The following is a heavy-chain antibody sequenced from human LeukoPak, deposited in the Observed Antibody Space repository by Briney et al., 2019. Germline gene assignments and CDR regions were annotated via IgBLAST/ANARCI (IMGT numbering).Heavy chain of an antibody. J-gene: IGHJ4*02. D-gene: IGHD3-22*01. Sequence: ASVKVSCKASVYTFTVYFMHWVRQAPGQGLEWMGWINPNSGGTNYAQKFQGRVTMTRDTSISTAYMELSRLRSDDTAVYYCARELNYDSSSYYFDYWGQGTQVTVSS. V-gene: IGHV1-2*02. CDR2: INPNSGGT. CDR1: VYTFTVYF. CDR3: ARELNYDSSSYYFDY.